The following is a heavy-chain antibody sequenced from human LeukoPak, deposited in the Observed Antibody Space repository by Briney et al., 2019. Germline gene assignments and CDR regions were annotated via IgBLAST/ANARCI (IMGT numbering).Heavy chain of an antibody. CDR2: IKQDESEK. CDR1: GYTFSSYW. V-gene: IGHV3-7*01. D-gene: IGHD2-15*01. Sequence: PGGSLRLSCAASGYTFSSYWMSWVRQAPGKGPEWVANIKQDESEKFYVDSVKGRFSISRDNAGNSLYLQMNSLRVEDTAVYYCARGGSFSSLYGISWDYWGQGALVTVSS. CDR3: ARGGSFSSLYGISWDY. J-gene: IGHJ4*02.